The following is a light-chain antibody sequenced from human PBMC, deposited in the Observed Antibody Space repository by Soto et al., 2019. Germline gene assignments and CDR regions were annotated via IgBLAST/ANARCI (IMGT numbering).Light chain of an antibody. Sequence: EIVLTQSPGTLSLSPWERATLSCRASQSVSSNNLAWYQQRPGQAPRVVIYGASTRATCIPERFSGSGSGTDFTLTISRLEPEDFAVYYCQQYGRSPFTFGPGTKVDIK. CDR1: QSVSSNN. CDR2: GAS. V-gene: IGKV3-20*01. CDR3: QQYGRSPFT. J-gene: IGKJ3*01.